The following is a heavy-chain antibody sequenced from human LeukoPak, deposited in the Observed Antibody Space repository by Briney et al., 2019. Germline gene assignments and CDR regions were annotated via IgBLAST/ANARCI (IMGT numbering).Heavy chain of an antibody. J-gene: IGHJ4*02. CDR2: IYYSGST. D-gene: IGHD5-24*01. Sequence: PSETLSLTCTVSGGSISSYYWSWIRQPPGKGLEWIGYIYYSGSTNYNPSPKSRVTISVDTSKNQFSLKLSSVTAADTAVYYCARDVGDGYDNPHFDYWGQGTLVTVSS. V-gene: IGHV4-59*01. CDR3: ARDVGDGYDNPHFDY. CDR1: GGSISSYY.